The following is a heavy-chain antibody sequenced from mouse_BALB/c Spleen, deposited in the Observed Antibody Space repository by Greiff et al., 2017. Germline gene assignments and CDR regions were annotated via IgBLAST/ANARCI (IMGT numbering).Heavy chain of an antibody. Sequence: VQLQQPGAELVKPGASVKLSCKASGYTFTSYWMHWVKQRPGQGLEWIGEIDPSDSYTNYNQKFKGKATLTVDKSSSTAYMQLSSLTSEDSAVYYCARSGATVVAYYYAMDYWGQGTSVTVSS. J-gene: IGHJ4*01. CDR3: ARSGATVVAYYYAMDY. CDR2: IDPSDSYT. D-gene: IGHD1-1*01. CDR1: GYTFTSYW. V-gene: IGHV1-69*02.